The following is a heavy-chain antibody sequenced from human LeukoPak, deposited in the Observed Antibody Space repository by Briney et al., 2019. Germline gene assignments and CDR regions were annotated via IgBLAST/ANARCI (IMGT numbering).Heavy chain of an antibody. D-gene: IGHD2-2*01. CDR2: VNSDGSST. J-gene: IGHJ3*02. CDR1: GFTLSSYS. Sequence: GGSLRLSCAASGFTLSSYSMNWVRQAPGKGLVWVSRVNSDGSSTSYADPVKGRFTISRDNAKNTLYLQMNSLRAEDTAVYYCAREPAAIYAFDIWGQGTMVTVSS. V-gene: IGHV3-74*01. CDR3: AREPAAIYAFDI.